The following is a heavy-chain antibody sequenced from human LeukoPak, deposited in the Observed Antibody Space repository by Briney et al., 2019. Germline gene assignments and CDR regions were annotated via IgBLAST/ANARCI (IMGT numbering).Heavy chain of an antibody. CDR1: GGSISSGGYY. CDR3: ARGYSSSWYVDY. D-gene: IGHD6-13*01. Sequence: PSETLSLTCTVSGGSISSGGYYWSWIRQHPGKGLEWIGYIYYSGSTYYNPSLKSRVTISVDTSKNQFSLKLSSVTAADTAVYYCARGYSSSWYVDYWGQGTLVTVPS. CDR2: IYYSGST. J-gene: IGHJ4*02. V-gene: IGHV4-31*03.